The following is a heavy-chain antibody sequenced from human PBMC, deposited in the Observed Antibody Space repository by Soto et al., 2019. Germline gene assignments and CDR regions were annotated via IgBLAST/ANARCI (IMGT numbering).Heavy chain of an antibody. CDR3: AHRGYGNYPRDNWFDP. J-gene: IGHJ5*02. D-gene: IGHD4-17*01. Sequence: QITLKESGPTLVKPTQTLTLTCTFSGFSLTTAGAGVGWIRQPPGKALEWLALIYWNDDTRYSPSLKSRLTINKDTCKSQVDLRMTNMNPVDTATYYCAHRGYGNYPRDNWFDPWGQGILVIVSS. CDR1: GFSLTTAGAG. CDR2: IYWNDDT. V-gene: IGHV2-5*01.